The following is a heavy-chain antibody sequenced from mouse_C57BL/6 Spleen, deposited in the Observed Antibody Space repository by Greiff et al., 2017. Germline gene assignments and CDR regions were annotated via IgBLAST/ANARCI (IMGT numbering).Heavy chain of an antibody. J-gene: IGHJ3*01. Sequence: DVKLQESGGGLVKPGGSLKLSCAASGFTFSDYGMHWVRQAPEKGLEWVAYISSGSSTIYYADTVQGRFTISRDNAKNTLFLQMTSLRSEDTAMYYCARVHYYGTIAYWGQGTLVTVSA. D-gene: IGHD1-1*01. CDR2: ISSGSSTI. CDR3: ARVHYYGTIAY. V-gene: IGHV5-17*01. CDR1: GFTFSDYG.